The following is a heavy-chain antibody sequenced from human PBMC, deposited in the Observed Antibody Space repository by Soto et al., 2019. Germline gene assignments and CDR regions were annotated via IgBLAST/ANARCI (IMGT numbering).Heavy chain of an antibody. D-gene: IGHD5-18*01. Sequence: PGGSLRLACAASGFTFSIYAMSWVRQAPGKGLEWVSAISGSGGSTYYADSVKGRFTISRDNSKNTLYLQMNSLRAEDTAVYYCAKGEKLSPRSYFDYWGQGTLVTVSS. CDR3: AKGEKLSPRSYFDY. CDR2: ISGSGGST. J-gene: IGHJ4*02. V-gene: IGHV3-23*01. CDR1: GFTFSIYA.